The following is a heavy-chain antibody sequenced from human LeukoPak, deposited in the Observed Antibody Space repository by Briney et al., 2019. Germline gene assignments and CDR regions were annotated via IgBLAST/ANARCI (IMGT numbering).Heavy chain of an antibody. J-gene: IGHJ4*02. V-gene: IGHV3-49*04. CDR2: IRTKPYGGTT. Sequence: GSLRLSCTASGFTVGDYPMNWVRQAPGKGLEWVGFIRTKPYGGTTEYAASVKGRFTISRDDSKAIAYLQMDSLEPEDTAVYYCTRGWHCDYWGQGTLVTVSS. CDR1: GFTVGDYP. CDR3: TRGWHCDY. D-gene: IGHD6-19*01.